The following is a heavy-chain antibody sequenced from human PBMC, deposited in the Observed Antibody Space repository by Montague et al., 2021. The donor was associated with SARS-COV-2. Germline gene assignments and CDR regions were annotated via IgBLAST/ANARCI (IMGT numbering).Heavy chain of an antibody. CDR2: IDWEXAR. J-gene: IGHJ3*01. CDR1: GFSLSTSGFS. Sequence: PALVKPTQTLTLTCTFSGFSLSTSGFSVNWIRQPPGKALEWLALIDWEXARYFHTSLRTRLTISKDTSKNQVVLTVTDMDPVDTATYYFARLNWFGDNGFDFWGQGTMVTVSS. V-gene: IGHV2-70*01. CDR3: ARLNWFGDNGFDF. D-gene: IGHD3-10*01.